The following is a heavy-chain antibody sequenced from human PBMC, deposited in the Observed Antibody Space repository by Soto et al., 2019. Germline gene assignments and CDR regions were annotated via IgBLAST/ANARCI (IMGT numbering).Heavy chain of an antibody. V-gene: IGHV4-34*01. CDR3: ARGRYSYGFDS. J-gene: IGHJ4*02. CDR2: VNYSGGT. Sequence: QVQLQQRGAGLLKPSESLSLTCVVPGGSFSGYYWSWIRQSPGQGPEWIGEVNYSGGTNYNPSLESRVIISLDTSKSQFSLRLNSMPAADTAVYFCARGRYSYGFDSWGQGNLVTVSS. D-gene: IGHD5-18*01. CDR1: GGSFSGYY.